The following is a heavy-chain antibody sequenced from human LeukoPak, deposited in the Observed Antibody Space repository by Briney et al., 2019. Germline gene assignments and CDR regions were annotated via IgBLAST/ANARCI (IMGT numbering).Heavy chain of an antibody. V-gene: IGHV1-2*04. CDR3: ARLGIAVAGFDY. CDR2: INPNSGGT. CDR1: GYTFTVYY. Sequence: GASVKVSCKASGYTFTVYYMHWVRQAPGQGLEWMGWINPNSGGTNYAQKFQGWVTMTRDTSISTAYMELSRLRSDDTAVYYCARLGIAVAGFDYWGQGTLVTVSS. D-gene: IGHD6-19*01. J-gene: IGHJ4*02.